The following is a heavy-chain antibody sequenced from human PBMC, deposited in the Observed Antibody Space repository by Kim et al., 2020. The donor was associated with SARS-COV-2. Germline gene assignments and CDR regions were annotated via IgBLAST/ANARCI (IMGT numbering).Heavy chain of an antibody. Sequence: RVTISVDTSKNQFSLKLSSVTAADTAVYYCARAKSYDYIWGSYRYNLFDYWGQGTLVTVSS. V-gene: IGHV4-34*01. J-gene: IGHJ4*02. D-gene: IGHD3-16*02. CDR3: ARAKSYDYIWGSYRYNLFDY.